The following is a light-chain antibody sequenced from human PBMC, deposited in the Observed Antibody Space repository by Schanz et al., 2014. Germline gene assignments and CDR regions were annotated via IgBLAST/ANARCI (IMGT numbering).Light chain of an antibody. CDR2: GNS. CDR1: SSNIGAGYG. Sequence: QSVLTQPPSVSAAPGQKVTISCSGSSSNIGAGYGVHWYQQFPGTAPQVLIYGNSNRPSGVPDRFSASKSGTSASLAITGLQAEDEADYYCCSYAGTYSVVFGGGTKLTVL. CDR3: CSYAGTYSVV. V-gene: IGLV1-40*01. J-gene: IGLJ2*01.